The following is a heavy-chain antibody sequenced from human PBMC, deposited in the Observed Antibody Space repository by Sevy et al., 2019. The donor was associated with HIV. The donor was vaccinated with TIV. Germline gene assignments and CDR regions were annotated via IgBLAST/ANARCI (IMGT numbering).Heavy chain of an antibody. Sequence: GGSLRLSCAASGFTFSSYAMSWVRQAPGKGLEWVSAISGSGGSTYYADSVKGRFTISRDNSKNTLYLQMNSLRAEDTSVYYCAKGGYSSSFFFFDYWGQGTLVTVSS. CDR2: ISGSGGST. CDR3: AKGGYSSSFFFFDY. V-gene: IGHV3-23*01. CDR1: GFTFSSYA. D-gene: IGHD6-6*01. J-gene: IGHJ4*02.